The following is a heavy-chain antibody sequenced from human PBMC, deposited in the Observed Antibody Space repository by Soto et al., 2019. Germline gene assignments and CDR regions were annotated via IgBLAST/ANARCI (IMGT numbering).Heavy chain of an antibody. D-gene: IGHD1-20*01. CDR1: GFTFSSYE. V-gene: IGHV3-48*03. CDR3: ARVVTGTTPVDY. CDR2: ISSSGSTL. J-gene: IGHJ4*02. Sequence: RGSLRLSCAASGFTFSSYEMNWVRQAPGKGLEWVSYISSSGSTLYYADSVKGRFTISRDNAKNSLYLQMNSLRAEDTAVYYCARVVTGTTPVDYWGQGTLVTVSS.